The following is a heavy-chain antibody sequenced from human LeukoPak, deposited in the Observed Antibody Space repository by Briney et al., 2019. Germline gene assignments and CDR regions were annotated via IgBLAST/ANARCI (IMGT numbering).Heavy chain of an antibody. V-gene: IGHV4-4*07. J-gene: IGHJ4*02. CDR2: IQNRGST. CDR1: GASISNSY. CDR3: TRGQWLDVWDF. D-gene: IGHD6-19*01. Sequence: SETLSLTCTVSGASISNSYWSWIRQPAGKGLEWIEHIQNRGSTIYNPSLGSRVTMSLDTPKNQFSLKLSSVTAADTAVYYCTRGQWLDVWDFWGQGTLVTVSS.